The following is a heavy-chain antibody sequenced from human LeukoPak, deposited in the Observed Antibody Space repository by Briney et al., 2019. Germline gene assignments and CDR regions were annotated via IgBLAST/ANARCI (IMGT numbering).Heavy chain of an antibody. Sequence: GGSLRLSCAASGFTFSDYYMSWIRQAPGKGLEWVSYISSSGSTIYYADSVKGRFTISRDNAKNSLYLQMNSLRAEDTAVYYCAKPGLIAVAAYFDYWGQGTLVTVSS. CDR1: GFTFSDYY. J-gene: IGHJ4*02. CDR3: AKPGLIAVAAYFDY. CDR2: ISSSGSTI. V-gene: IGHV3-11*01. D-gene: IGHD6-19*01.